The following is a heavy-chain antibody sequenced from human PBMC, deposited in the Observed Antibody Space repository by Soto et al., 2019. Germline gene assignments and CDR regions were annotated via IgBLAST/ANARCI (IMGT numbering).Heavy chain of an antibody. D-gene: IGHD1-1*01. CDR1: GYAFTDYY. V-gene: IGHV1-2*07. CDR2: INPNSGGP. Sequence: LKVSCKTSGYAFTDYYMHWVRHAPGQGLEWMGWINPNSGGPISAHKFQGRVTMTRDTSISTAYLELSRLRSDDTAVYYCARGGTTSLDYWGQGTQVTVSS. CDR3: ARGGTTSLDY. J-gene: IGHJ4*02.